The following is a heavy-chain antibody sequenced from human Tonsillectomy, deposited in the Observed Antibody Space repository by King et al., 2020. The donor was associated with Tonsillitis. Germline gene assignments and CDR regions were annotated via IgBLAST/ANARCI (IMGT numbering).Heavy chain of an antibody. CDR3: AKGERSTLTTPAFDY. D-gene: IGHD4-11*01. Sequence: VQLVESGGGLVQPGRSLRLSCTASGFTFDDYAMHWVRQAPGKGLEWVAGINWNSDKIDYADSVKGRFTISRDNAKNSLYLQMNSLRGEDTAFFYCAKGERSTLTTPAFDYWGQGTLVTVSS. J-gene: IGHJ4*02. V-gene: IGHV3-9*01. CDR2: INWNSDKI. CDR1: GFTFDDYA.